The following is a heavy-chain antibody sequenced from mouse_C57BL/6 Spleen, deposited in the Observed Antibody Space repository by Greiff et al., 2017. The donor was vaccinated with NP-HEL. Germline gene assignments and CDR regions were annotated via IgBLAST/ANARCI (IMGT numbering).Heavy chain of an antibody. Sequence: VQLQQSGPELVKPGASVKISCKASGYTFTDYYMNWVKQSHGKSLEWIGDINPNNGGTSYNQKFKGKATLTVDKSSSTAYMELRSLTSEDSAVYYCARSGRSRVLYYAMDYWGQGTSVTVSS. J-gene: IGHJ4*01. V-gene: IGHV1-26*01. CDR3: ARSGRSRVLYYAMDY. CDR2: INPNNGGT. CDR1: GYTFTDYY. D-gene: IGHD1-3*01.